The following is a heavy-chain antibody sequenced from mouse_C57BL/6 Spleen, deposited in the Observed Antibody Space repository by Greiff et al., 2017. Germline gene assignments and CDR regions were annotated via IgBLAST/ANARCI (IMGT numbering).Heavy chain of an antibody. J-gene: IGHJ2*01. CDR1: GYAFSSSW. Sequence: QVQLQQSGPELVKPGASVKISCKASGYAFSSSWMNWVKQRPGKGLEWIGRIYPGDGDTNYNGKFKGKATLTADKSSSTAYMQLSSLTSEDSAVYFCARSDRGGYYFDYWGQGTTLTVSS. CDR3: ARSDRGGYYFDY. CDR2: IYPGDGDT. D-gene: IGHD3-3*01. V-gene: IGHV1-82*01.